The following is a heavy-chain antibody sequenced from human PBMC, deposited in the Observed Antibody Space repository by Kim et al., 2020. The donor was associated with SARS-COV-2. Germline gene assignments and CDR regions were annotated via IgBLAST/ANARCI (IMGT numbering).Heavy chain of an antibody. CDR3: ASTSSSSWYFDY. D-gene: IGHD6-13*01. V-gene: IGHV3-7*01. J-gene: IGHJ4*02. CDR1: GFTFSIYW. CDR2: IKQDGSEK. Sequence: GGSLRLSCAASGFTFSIYWMSWVRQAPGKGLGWVANIKQDGSEKYYVDSVKGRFTISRDNAKKSLYLQMNSLRAEDTAVYYCASTSSSSWYFDYWGQGTL.